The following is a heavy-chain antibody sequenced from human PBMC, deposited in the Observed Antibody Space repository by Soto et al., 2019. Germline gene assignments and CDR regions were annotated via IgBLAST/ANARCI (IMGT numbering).Heavy chain of an antibody. CDR1: GGPFSSYL. J-gene: IGHJ6*02. D-gene: IGHD2-2*01. CDR2: ISGSGGST. CDR3: AKGMDPESVVVPAANLYYYYYGMDG. V-gene: IGHV3-23*01. Sequence: GGPHRHSCAPSGGPFSSYLMLLVRLAPGNGLECVSAISGSGGSTYYADSVKGRFTISRDNSKNTLYLQMNSLRAEDTAVYYCAKGMDPESVVVPAANLYYYYYGMDGWGQGNTVTVS.